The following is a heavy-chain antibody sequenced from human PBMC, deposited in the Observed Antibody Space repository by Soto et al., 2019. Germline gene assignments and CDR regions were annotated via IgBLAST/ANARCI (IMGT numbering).Heavy chain of an antibody. D-gene: IGHD3-3*01. Sequence: SVKVSCKASGFTFTSSAMQWVRQARGQRLEWIGWIVVGSGNTNYAQKFQERVTITRDMSTSTAYMELSGLRSEDTAVYYCAADHHVPYYDFWSGSPPRWFDPWGQGTLVNVSS. CDR3: AADHHVPYYDFWSGSPPRWFDP. J-gene: IGHJ5*02. CDR2: IVVGSGNT. V-gene: IGHV1-58*02. CDR1: GFTFTSSA.